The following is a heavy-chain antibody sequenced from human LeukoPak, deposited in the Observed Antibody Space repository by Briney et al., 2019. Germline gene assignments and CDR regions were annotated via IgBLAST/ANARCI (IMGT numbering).Heavy chain of an antibody. J-gene: IGHJ3*02. CDR2: INSDGSST. V-gene: IGHV3-74*01. D-gene: IGHD6-19*01. CDR3: ARPGSSGWYNPYDAFDI. Sequence: GGSLRLSCAASGFTFSSYWMHWVRQAPGQGLVWVSRINSDGSSTSYADSVKGRFTISRDNAKNTLYLQMNSLRAEDTAVYYCARPGSSGWYNPYDAFDIWGQGTMVTVSS. CDR1: GFTFSSYW.